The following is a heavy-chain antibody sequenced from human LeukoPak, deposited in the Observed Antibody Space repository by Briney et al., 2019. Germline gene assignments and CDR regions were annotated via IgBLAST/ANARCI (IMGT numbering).Heavy chain of an antibody. Sequence: GGSLRLSCAASGFTFSNYGMQWVRQAPGQGLEWVALISYDGSKEYYGDSIKGRFTISRDSSQNTLYLQMNSLRAEDTAVYYCAREGYYAFDIWGQRSIVTVSS. CDR2: ISYDGSKE. J-gene: IGHJ3*02. CDR1: GFTFSNYG. CDR3: AREGYYAFDI. V-gene: IGHV3-30*03. D-gene: IGHD3-22*01.